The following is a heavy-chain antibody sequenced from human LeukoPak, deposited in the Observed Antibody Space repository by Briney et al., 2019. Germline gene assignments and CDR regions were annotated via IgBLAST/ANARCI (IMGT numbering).Heavy chain of an antibody. Sequence: SETLSLTCAVYGGSFSGYYWSWIRQPLGKGLEWIGEINHSGSTNYNPSLMSRVTISVDTSKNQFSLKLSSVTAADTAVYYCARTSSWSDAFDIWGQGTMVTVSS. D-gene: IGHD6-13*01. J-gene: IGHJ3*02. V-gene: IGHV4-34*01. CDR1: GGSFSGYY. CDR3: ARTSSWSDAFDI. CDR2: INHSGST.